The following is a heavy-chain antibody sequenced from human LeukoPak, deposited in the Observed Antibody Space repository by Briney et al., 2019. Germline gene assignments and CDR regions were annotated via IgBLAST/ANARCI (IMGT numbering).Heavy chain of an antibody. CDR1: GGSISSYY. CDR3: ARTPPYCSGGSCYPVIYYYGMDV. V-gene: IGHV4-59*01. D-gene: IGHD2-15*01. J-gene: IGHJ6*04. CDR2: IYYSGST. Sequence: SETLSLTCTVSGGSISSYYWSWIRQPPGKGLEWIGYIYYSGSTNYNSSLKSRVTISVDTSKNQFSLKLSSVTAADTAVYYCARTPPYCSGGSCYPVIYYYGMDVWGKGTTVTVSS.